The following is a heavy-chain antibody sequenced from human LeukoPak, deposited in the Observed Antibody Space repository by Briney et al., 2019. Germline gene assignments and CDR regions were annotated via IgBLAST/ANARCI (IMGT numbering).Heavy chain of an antibody. CDR1: GHTFTSYG. Sequence: ASVKVSCKASGHTFTSYGISWVRQAPGQGLEWMGWISAYNGNTNYAQKLQGRVTMTTDTSTSTAYMELRSLRSDDTAVYYCARDLEGYCSGGSCYASDYWGQGTLVTVSS. V-gene: IGHV1-18*01. J-gene: IGHJ4*02. CDR2: ISAYNGNT. D-gene: IGHD2-15*01. CDR3: ARDLEGYCSGGSCYASDY.